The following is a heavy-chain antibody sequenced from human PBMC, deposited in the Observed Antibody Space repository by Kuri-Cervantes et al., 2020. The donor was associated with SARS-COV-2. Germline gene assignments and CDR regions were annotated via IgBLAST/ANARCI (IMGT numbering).Heavy chain of an antibody. D-gene: IGHD7-27*01. CDR3: ARAELTGIDY. V-gene: IGHV1-46*01. CDR1: GYTFTSYY. CDR2: INPSGGST. Sequence: ASVKVSCKASGYTFTSYYMHWVRQAPGQGLEWRGIINPSGGSTSYAQKFQGRVTMTRDTSTSKVYMELSSLRSEDTAVYYCARAELTGIDYWGQGTLVTVSS. J-gene: IGHJ4*02.